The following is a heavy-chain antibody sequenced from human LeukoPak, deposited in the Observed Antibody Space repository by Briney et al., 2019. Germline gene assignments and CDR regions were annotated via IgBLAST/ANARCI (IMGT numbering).Heavy chain of an antibody. J-gene: IGHJ4*02. D-gene: IGHD2-15*01. CDR3: ARGGVVVAATPFDY. Sequence: SETLSLTCTVSGGSVSSGSYYWSWIRQPPGKGLEWIGYIYYSGGTNYNPSLKSRVTISVDTSKSQFSLKLSSATAADTAVYYCARGGVVVAATPFDYWGQGTLVTVSS. CDR1: GGSVSSGSYY. CDR2: IYYSGGT. V-gene: IGHV4-61*01.